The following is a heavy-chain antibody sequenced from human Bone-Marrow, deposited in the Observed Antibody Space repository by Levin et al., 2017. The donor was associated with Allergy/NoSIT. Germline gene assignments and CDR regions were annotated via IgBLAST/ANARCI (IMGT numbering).Heavy chain of an antibody. Sequence: ASVKVSCKASGYTFSTYYMHWVRQAPGQGLEWLGLINPSDASTTYAQKFQGRVTVTRDTSTSTVSMELNSLRSEDTAVYYCARSDYSSPRASFDYWGQGSLVTVSS. V-gene: IGHV1-46*01. CDR1: GYTFSTYY. CDR2: INPSDAST. J-gene: IGHJ4*02. CDR3: ARSDYSSPRASFDY. D-gene: IGHD4-11*01.